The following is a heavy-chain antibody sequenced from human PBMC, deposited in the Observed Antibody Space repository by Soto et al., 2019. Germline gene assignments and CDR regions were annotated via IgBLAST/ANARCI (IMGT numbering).Heavy chain of an antibody. Sequence: ASVKVSCKASGYTFTSYGISWLRQAPGQGLEWMGWISAYNGNTNYAQKLQGRVTMTTDTSTSTAYMELRSLRSDDTAVYYWARDLGAHGAMIGVVIGQDYGMDVWGQGTTVTVS. D-gene: IGHD3-22*01. CDR3: ARDLGAHGAMIGVVIGQDYGMDV. V-gene: IGHV1-18*04. CDR2: ISAYNGNT. CDR1: GYTFTSYG. J-gene: IGHJ6*02.